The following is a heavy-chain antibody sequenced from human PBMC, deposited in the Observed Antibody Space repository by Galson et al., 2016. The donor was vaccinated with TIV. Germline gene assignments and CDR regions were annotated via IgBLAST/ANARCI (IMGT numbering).Heavy chain of an antibody. CDR3: ARGFGVLTGNYLPKDFDY. Sequence: SVKVSCKASGYKFIGYHVHWVRQAPGQGLEWMGWIKPNRGDTNVAQKFRGRVTMTRDTSITTAYLELSGLRPDDTAVYYCARGFGVLTGNYLPKDFDYWGQGTLVTVSS. J-gene: IGHJ4*02. V-gene: IGHV1-2*02. D-gene: IGHD3-9*01. CDR2: IKPNRGDT. CDR1: GYKFIGYH.